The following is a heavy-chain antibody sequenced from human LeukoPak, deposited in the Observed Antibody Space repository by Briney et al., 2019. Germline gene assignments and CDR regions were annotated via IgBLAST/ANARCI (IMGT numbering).Heavy chain of an antibody. D-gene: IGHD6-13*01. Sequence: GGSLRLSCAASGFTFRGYGMHWVRQPPGKGLEWVAFIQSDGINKNYTGSVKGRFTISRDDSKNTVYLQMDSLRAEDTALYYCAKISSSRNYYDYWGRGTLVTVSS. J-gene: IGHJ4*02. CDR2: IQSDGINK. CDR1: GFTFRGYG. CDR3: AKISSSRNYYDY. V-gene: IGHV3-30*02.